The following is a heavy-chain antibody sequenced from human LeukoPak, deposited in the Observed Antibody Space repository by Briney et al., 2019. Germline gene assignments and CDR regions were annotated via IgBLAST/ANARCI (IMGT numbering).Heavy chain of an antibody. V-gene: IGHV4-31*11. D-gene: IGHD4-17*01. J-gene: IGHJ4*02. CDR1: GGSFSGYY. CDR2: IYYSGST. Sequence: SETLSLTCAVYGGSFSGYYWSWIRQHPGKGLEWIGYIYYSGSTYYNPSLKSRVTISVDTSKNQFSLKLSSVTAADTAVYYCAREGYGDYEVDYWGQGTLVTVSS. CDR3: AREGYGDYEVDY.